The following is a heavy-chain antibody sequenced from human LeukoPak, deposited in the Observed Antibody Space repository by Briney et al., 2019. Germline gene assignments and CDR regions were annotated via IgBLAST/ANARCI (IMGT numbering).Heavy chain of an antibody. V-gene: IGHV3-53*01. J-gene: IGHJ6*02. CDR3: AKNCGGDCYYYYGMDV. CDR2: IYSGGST. D-gene: IGHD2-21*02. CDR1: GFTVSSNY. Sequence: GASLRLSCAASGFTVSSNYMSWVRQAPGKGLEWVSVIYSGGSTYYADSVKGRFTISRDNSKNTLYLQMNSLRAEDTAVYYCAKNCGGDCYYYYGMDVWGQGTTVTVSS.